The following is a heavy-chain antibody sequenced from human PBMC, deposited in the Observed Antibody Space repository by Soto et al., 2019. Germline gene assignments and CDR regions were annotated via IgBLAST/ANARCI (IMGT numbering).Heavy chain of an antibody. CDR3: ASGGNGGSSWFRGALNI. V-gene: IGHV4-31*03. D-gene: IGHD6-13*01. J-gene: IGHJ3*02. CDR2: IYSSRST. Sequence: SETLSLTCTVSAGSISSGGCYWSWMRRHPGKGLEWIGYIYSSRSTYYNPSLNSRVTISVDTSKNQFSLKLCPVTAAETAVYYGASGGNGGSSWFRGALNIWGQGTMVTVSS. CDR1: AGSISSGGCY.